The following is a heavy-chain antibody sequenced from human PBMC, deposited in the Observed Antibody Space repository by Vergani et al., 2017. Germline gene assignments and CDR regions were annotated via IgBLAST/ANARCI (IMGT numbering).Heavy chain of an antibody. CDR1: GFTFSSYG. D-gene: IGHD6-13*01. V-gene: IGHV3-30*18. J-gene: IGHJ4*02. CDR2: ISYDGSNK. CDR3: AKEYSAAHDLDY. Sequence: QVQLVESGGGVVQPGRSLRLSCAASGFTFSSYGMHWVRQAPGKGLEWVAVISYDGSNKYYADSVKGRFTISRDNSKNTLYLQMNSLRAEDTAVYYCAKEYSAAHDLDYWGQGTLVTVSS.